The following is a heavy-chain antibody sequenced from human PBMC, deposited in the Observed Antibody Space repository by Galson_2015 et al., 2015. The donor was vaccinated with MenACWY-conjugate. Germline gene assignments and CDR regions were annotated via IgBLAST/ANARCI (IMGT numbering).Heavy chain of an antibody. V-gene: IGHV3-7*01. CDR1: GFTFNTHW. Sequence: SLRLSCAASGFTFNTHWMGWVRQAPGAGLEWVANINTGGSGTYYVDLVKGRFTISRDNARNSLYLHMNNLRAEDTAVYYCTRAKEQWLSKTFDVWGQGTMVTVSS. D-gene: IGHD6-19*01. CDR3: TRAKEQWLSKTFDV. J-gene: IGHJ3*01. CDR2: INTGGSGT.